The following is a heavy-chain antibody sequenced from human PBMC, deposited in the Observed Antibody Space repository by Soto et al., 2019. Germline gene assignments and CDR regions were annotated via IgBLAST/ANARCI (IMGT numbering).Heavy chain of an antibody. J-gene: IGHJ5*01. D-gene: IGHD1-26*01. V-gene: IGHV1-46*01. Sequence: QLVQSGDEVKKPGASVKVSCKASGYTFTSYHMHWVRQVPGHGLEWMGIINPSGGSPTYAQKFEGRITRTTDTSTSTFYMELSSLRSEDRAVYYCARDIGSNWFDYWGQGTLVTVSS. CDR2: INPSGGSP. CDR1: GYTFTSYH. CDR3: ARDIGSNWFDY.